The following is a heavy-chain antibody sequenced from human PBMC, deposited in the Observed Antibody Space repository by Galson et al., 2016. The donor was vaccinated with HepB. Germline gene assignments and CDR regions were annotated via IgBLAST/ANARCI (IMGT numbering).Heavy chain of an antibody. CDR1: GYSFTNYW. D-gene: IGHD6-19*01. Sequence: QSGAEVKKPGESLKISCEGSGYSFTNYWIGWVRQMPGKGLEWMGMIHPDDSDTKYSPSFQGQVTMSADKSISTAYLQWSSLKASDTAMYYCARFSGSGWGSFDYWGQGTLVTVSS. V-gene: IGHV5-51*01. CDR2: IHPDDSDT. J-gene: IGHJ4*02. CDR3: ARFSGSGWGSFDY.